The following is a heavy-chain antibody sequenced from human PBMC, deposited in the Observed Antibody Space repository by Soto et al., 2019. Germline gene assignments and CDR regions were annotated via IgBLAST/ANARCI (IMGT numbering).Heavy chain of an antibody. V-gene: IGHV4-59*12. D-gene: IGHD3-10*01. Sequence: SETLSLTCTVSGGSISDYYWSWIRQPPGKGLEWIAYMFYSGNTNYNPSLKSRVTISVDTSKNQFSLKLSSVTAADTAVYYCARWYGSGSYYYIASGMDVWGQGTTVTVSS. CDR3: ARWYGSGSYYYIASGMDV. J-gene: IGHJ6*02. CDR2: MFYSGNT. CDR1: GGSISDYY.